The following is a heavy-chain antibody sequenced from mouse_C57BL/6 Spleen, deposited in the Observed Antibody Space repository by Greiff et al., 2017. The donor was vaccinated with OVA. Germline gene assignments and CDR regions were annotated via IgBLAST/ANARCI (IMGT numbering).Heavy chain of an antibody. Sequence: EVQLQESGPGLVKPSQSLSLTCSVTGYSITSGYYWNWIRQFPGNKLEWMGYISYDGSNNYNPSLKNRISITRDTSKNQFFLKLNSVTTEDTATYYCARRDSSGPWYFDVWGTGTTVTVSS. V-gene: IGHV3-6*01. J-gene: IGHJ1*03. D-gene: IGHD3-2*02. CDR3: ARRDSSGPWYFDV. CDR2: ISYDGSN. CDR1: GYSITSGYY.